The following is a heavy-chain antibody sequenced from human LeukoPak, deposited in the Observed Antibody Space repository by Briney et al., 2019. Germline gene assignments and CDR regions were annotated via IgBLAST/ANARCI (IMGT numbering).Heavy chain of an antibody. CDR3: ASGYYSNHDAFDI. CDR2: FDPEDSET. CDR1: GDTLTELS. V-gene: IGHV1-24*01. D-gene: IGHD3-22*01. Sequence: GSSVKVSCKVSGDTLTELSMHWVRQAPGKGLEWMGGFDPEDSETIYAQNFQGRVTMTEDTSTDTAYMELSSLRSEDTAVYYCASGYYSNHDAFDIWGQGTMVTVSS. J-gene: IGHJ3*02.